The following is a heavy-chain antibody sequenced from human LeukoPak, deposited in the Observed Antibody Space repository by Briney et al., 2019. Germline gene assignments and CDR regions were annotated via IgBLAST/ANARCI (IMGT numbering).Heavy chain of an antibody. CDR3: ARFRYGDSYFDY. J-gene: IGHJ4*02. CDR1: GFTFSSYA. V-gene: IGHV3-23*01. Sequence: GGSLRLSCAASGFTFSSYAMSWVRRAPGKGLEWVSAISGSGGSTYYADSVKGRFTISRDNSKNTLYLQMNSLRAEDTAVYYCARFRYGDSYFDYWGQGTLVTVSS. D-gene: IGHD4-17*01. CDR2: ISGSGGST.